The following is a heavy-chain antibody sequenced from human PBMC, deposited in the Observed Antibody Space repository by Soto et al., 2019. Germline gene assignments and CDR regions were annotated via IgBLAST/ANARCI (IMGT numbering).Heavy chain of an antibody. CDR2: IYWNDDK. D-gene: IGHD6-13*01. CDR1: GFLLSTSGVG. J-gene: IGHJ4*02. CDR3: AHRRGRLQIATVDTGFDY. V-gene: IGHV2-5*01. Sequence: SGPTLVNPTQTLTLTCTFSGFLLSTSGVGVGWIRQPPGKALEWLALIYWNDDKRYSPSLKSRLTITKDTSKNHVALTMTNMDPVDTATYYCAHRRGRLQIATVDTGFDYWGQGTLVTVSS.